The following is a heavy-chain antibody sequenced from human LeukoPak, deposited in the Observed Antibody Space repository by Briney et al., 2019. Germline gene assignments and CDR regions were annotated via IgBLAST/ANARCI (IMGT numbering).Heavy chain of an antibody. Sequence: SCTASGGIFSSYAISWVRQAPGKGLEWVSAISGSGGSAYYADSVKGRFTISRDNPKSTFYPQMNSLRAEDTAVYYCAKDDDDFWSGYYPFDYWGQGTLVTVSS. CDR1: GGIFSSYA. D-gene: IGHD3-3*01. CDR3: AKDDDDFWSGYYPFDY. CDR2: ISGSGGSA. V-gene: IGHV3-23*01. J-gene: IGHJ4*02.